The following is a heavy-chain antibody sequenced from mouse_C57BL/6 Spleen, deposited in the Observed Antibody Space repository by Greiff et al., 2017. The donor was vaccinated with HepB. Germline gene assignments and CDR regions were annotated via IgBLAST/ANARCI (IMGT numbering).Heavy chain of an antibody. CDR1: GFNIKDYY. Sequence: EVQLQQSGAELVKPGASVKLSCTASGFNIKDYYMHWVKQMTDQCLEWLGRIDPEDGETKDAPKFQGKATITADTSSNTAYLQLSSLTSEDTAVYYWARDYCSSYWYFDVWGTGTTVTVSS. V-gene: IGHV14-2*01. CDR2: IDPEDGET. D-gene: IGHD1-1*01. CDR3: ARDYCSSYWYFDV. J-gene: IGHJ1*03.